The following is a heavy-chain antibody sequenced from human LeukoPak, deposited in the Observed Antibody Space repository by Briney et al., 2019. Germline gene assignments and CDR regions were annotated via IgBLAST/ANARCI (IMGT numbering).Heavy chain of an antibody. CDR3: ARHFWSGNNWFDP. CDR1: GDSISSNNAA. Sequence: SQTLSLTCAISGDSISSNNAAWNWIRQSPSRGLEWLGRTYYRSKWYNDYAVSVKSRITINPDTSKNQFSLQPNSVTPEDTAIYYCARHFWSGNNWFDPWGQGTLVTVSS. V-gene: IGHV6-1*01. CDR2: TYYRSKWYN. J-gene: IGHJ5*02. D-gene: IGHD3-3*02.